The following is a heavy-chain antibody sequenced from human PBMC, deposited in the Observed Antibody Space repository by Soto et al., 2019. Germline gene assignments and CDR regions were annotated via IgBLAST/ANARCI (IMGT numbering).Heavy chain of an antibody. J-gene: IGHJ5*02. CDR2: IYYSGST. V-gene: IGHV4-61*01. D-gene: IGHD4-17*01. CDR3: ARDRDYLNWFDP. Sequence: ETLSLTCTVSGGSVSSGSYYWSWIRQPPGKGLEWIGYIYYSGSTNYNPSLKSRVTISVDTSKNQFSLKLSSVTAADTAVYYCARDRDYLNWFDPWGQGTLVTVSS. CDR1: GGSVSSGSYY.